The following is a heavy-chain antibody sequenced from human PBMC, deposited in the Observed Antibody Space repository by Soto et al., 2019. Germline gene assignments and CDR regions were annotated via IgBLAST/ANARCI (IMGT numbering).Heavy chain of an antibody. CDR1: GYTFTGYY. V-gene: IGHV1-2*04. Sequence: QVQLVQSGAEVKKPGASVKVSCKASGYTFTGYYMHWVRQAPGQGLEWMGWINPNSGGTNYAQKFQGWVTMTRDTSISTAYMELSRLRSDDTAVYYCAREFLGYCSGGSCSNVYYYGMDVWGQGTTVTVSS. D-gene: IGHD2-15*01. CDR3: AREFLGYCSGGSCSNVYYYGMDV. J-gene: IGHJ6*02. CDR2: INPNSGGT.